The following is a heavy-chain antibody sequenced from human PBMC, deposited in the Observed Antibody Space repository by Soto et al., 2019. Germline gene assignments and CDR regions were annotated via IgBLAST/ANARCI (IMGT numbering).Heavy chain of an antibody. CDR3: ARGSDSSSSIFDI. Sequence: QVQLVQSGAEVKKPGSSVKVSCKASGGTFSSYTINWVRQAPGQGLEWMGRIIPILDIADYAQKFQGRVTITADKSTTTAYMELSSLRSEDTAVYYCARGSDSSSSIFDIWGQGTMVTVSS. CDR2: IIPILDIA. D-gene: IGHD6-13*01. V-gene: IGHV1-69*02. J-gene: IGHJ3*02. CDR1: GGTFSSYT.